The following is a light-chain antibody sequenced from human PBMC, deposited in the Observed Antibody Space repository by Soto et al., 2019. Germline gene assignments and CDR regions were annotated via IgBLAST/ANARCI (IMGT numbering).Light chain of an antibody. V-gene: IGLV2-14*03. CDR1: SSYVGGYNY. J-gene: IGLJ1*01. CDR2: DVS. CDR3: SSYTSSSTYV. Sequence: SVLTQPASVSGSPGQSIALSCTGTSSYVGGYNYVSWYQHHPGKAPKLMIYDVSNRPLGVSNRFSGSKSGNTASLTISGLQAEDEADYYCSSYTSSSTYVFGTGTKVTVL.